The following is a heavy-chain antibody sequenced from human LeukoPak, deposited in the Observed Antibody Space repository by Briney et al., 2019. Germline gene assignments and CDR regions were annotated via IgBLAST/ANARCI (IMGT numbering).Heavy chain of an antibody. CDR2: INPNSGGT. D-gene: IGHD3-22*01. CDR3: ARERRYYDSSGYIIGEYYYYYGMDV. V-gene: IGHV1-2*04. Sequence: GASVKVSCKASGYTFTGYYMHWVRQAPRQGLEWMGWINPNSGGTNYAQKFQGWVTMTRDTSISTAYMELSRLRSDDTAVYYCARERRYYDSSGYIIGEYYYYYGMDVWGQGTTVTVSS. CDR1: GYTFTGYY. J-gene: IGHJ6*02.